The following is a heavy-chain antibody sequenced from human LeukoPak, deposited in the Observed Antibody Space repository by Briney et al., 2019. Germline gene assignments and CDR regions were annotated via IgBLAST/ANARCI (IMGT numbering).Heavy chain of an antibody. CDR3: ARVGYCSSTSCYSRHPDAFDI. J-gene: IGHJ3*02. D-gene: IGHD2-2*01. V-gene: IGHV1-69*05. CDR1: GGTFSSYA. Sequence: SVKVSCKASGGTFSSYAISWVRQAPGQGLEWMGGIIPIFGTANYAQKFQGRVTITTDESTSTAYMELSSLRSEDTAVYYCARVGYCSSTSCYSRHPDAFDIWGQGTMVTVSS. CDR2: IIPIFGTA.